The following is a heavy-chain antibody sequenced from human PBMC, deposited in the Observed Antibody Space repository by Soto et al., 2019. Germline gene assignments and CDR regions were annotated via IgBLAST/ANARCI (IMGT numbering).Heavy chain of an antibody. J-gene: IGHJ6*02. D-gene: IGHD3-3*01. CDR1: GYRFETYA. CDR3: ARGHGVIIGAMDV. Sequence: ASVKVSCKSSGYRFETYALNWVRQAPGQGLEWMGLTSSYNTDTFYADKFQDRVTMTTDTSTGTAYMELRSLSSDDTAVYYCARGHGVIIGAMDVWGQGTAVTVSS. CDR2: TSSYNTDT. V-gene: IGHV1-18*01.